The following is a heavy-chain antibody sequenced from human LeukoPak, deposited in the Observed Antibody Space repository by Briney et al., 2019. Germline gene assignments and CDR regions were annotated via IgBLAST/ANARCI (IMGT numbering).Heavy chain of an antibody. CDR3: ATGRAFDI. CDR2: VKSKADGGTI. Sequence: GGSLRFSCAGSGFTFSNAWMNWVRQAPGKGLEWVGRVKSKADGGTIDYAAPVKDRFTVSRDDSKNMVYLQMNSLKIEDTAVYFCATGRAFDIWGQGTMVTVSS. CDR1: GFTFSNAW. V-gene: IGHV3-15*01. J-gene: IGHJ3*02.